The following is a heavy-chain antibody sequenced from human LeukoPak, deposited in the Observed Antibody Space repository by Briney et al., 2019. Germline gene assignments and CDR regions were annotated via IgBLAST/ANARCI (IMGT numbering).Heavy chain of an antibody. CDR2: INPNSGGT. D-gene: IGHD3-22*01. CDR3: AIRRNYYDSSGYYYVSHPFDY. Sequence: ASVKVSCKASGYTFTGYYMHWVRQAPGQGLEWMGWINPNSGGTNYAQKFQGRVTMTRDTSISTAYMELSRLRSDDTAVYYCAIRRNYYDSSGYYYVSHPFDYGGQGTLVTVSS. CDR1: GYTFTGYY. V-gene: IGHV1-2*02. J-gene: IGHJ4*02.